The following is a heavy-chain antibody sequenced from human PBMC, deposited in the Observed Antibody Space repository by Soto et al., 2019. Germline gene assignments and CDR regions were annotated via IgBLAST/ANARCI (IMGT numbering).Heavy chain of an antibody. CDR1: GFIFSIFG. Sequence: GGSLRLSCAASGFIFSIFGMHWVRHAPGKGLEWVAHIWYDGTNTYYADSVKGRFTISRDNSRNTLYLQMNSLRAEDTAVYHCVRDLLGSGGHFDYWGQGTLVTVSS. D-gene: IGHD7-27*01. CDR3: VRDLLGSGGHFDY. CDR2: IWYDGTNT. V-gene: IGHV3-33*01. J-gene: IGHJ4*02.